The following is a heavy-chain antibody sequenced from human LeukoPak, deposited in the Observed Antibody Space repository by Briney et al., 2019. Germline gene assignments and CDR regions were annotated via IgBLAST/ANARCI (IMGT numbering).Heavy chain of an antibody. J-gene: IGHJ4*02. D-gene: IGHD4-17*01. V-gene: IGHV3-23*01. CDR3: ARDIYGDYGGVDC. Sequence: PGGSLRLSCAASGFSLSSHAMSWIRQAPGKGLEWVSSISSSGDRTYYADSVKGQLTISRDNPKNTLLLQMNSLRAEDTAIYYCARDIYGDYGGVDCWGQGILVTVSS. CDR2: ISSSGDRT. CDR1: GFSLSSHA.